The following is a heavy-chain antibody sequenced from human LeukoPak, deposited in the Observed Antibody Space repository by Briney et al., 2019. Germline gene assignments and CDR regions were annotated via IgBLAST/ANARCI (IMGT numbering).Heavy chain of an antibody. V-gene: IGHV1-18*01. Sequence: ASVKVSCKASGYTFTSYGISWVRQAPGQGLEWMGWISAYNGNTNYAQKLQGRVTMTTDTSTSTAYMGLRSLRSDDTAVYYCARASILWFGEFRPPDYWGQGTLVTVSS. D-gene: IGHD3-10*01. CDR3: ARASILWFGEFRPPDY. J-gene: IGHJ4*02. CDR1: GYTFTSYG. CDR2: ISAYNGNT.